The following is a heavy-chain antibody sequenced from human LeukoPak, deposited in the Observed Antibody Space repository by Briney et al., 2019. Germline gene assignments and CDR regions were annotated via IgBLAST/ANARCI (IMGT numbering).Heavy chain of an antibody. Sequence: SQTLSLTCTVSGGSISSGAYYWSWIRQHPGKGLEWIGYIYYSGSTYYNPSLKSRLTISVDTSKNQFSLKLSSVTAADAAVYYCARKVYAPYFDSWGQGTLVTVSS. CDR2: IYYSGST. J-gene: IGHJ4*02. V-gene: IGHV4-31*03. CDR3: ARKVYAPYFDS. D-gene: IGHD2-8*01. CDR1: GGSISSGAYY.